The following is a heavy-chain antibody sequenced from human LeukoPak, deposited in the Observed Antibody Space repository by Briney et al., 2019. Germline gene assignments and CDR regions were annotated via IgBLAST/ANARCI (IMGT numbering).Heavy chain of an antibody. Sequence: SETLSLTCTVSGGSTSNYYRSWIRQPPGKGLEWIGYIFYSGSTNYNPSLKSRVTISIATSKNQFSLNLSSVTAADTAVYYCARGPTRYYMDVWGKGTTVTVSS. CDR1: GGSTSNYY. V-gene: IGHV4-59*08. J-gene: IGHJ6*03. CDR3: ARGPTRYYMDV. CDR2: IFYSGST.